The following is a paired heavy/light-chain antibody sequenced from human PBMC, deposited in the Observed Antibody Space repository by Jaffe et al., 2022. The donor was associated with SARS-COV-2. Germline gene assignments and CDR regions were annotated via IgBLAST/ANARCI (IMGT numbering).Light chain of an antibody. CDR2: GKN. J-gene: IGLJ1*01. V-gene: IGLV3-19*01. Sequence: SSELTQDPAVSVALGQTVRITCQGDSLRSYYATWYQQKPGQAPVLVMYGKNNRPSGIPDRFSGSSSGNTASLTITGAQAEDEADYYCNSRDSSGDHYVFGTGTKVTVL. CDR3: NSRDSSGDHYV. CDR1: SLRSYY.
Heavy chain of an antibody. Sequence: QVQLVQSGAEVRKPGASVKVSCKASGYTFSTYGISWVRQAPGQGLEWMGWISADKGNTNYAQKFQGRVTMTTDTSTSTVYMELRSLRSDDTAVYYCARDPLKVTLELDYWGQGTLVTVSS. CDR1: GYTFSTYG. V-gene: IGHV1-18*01. CDR2: ISADKGNT. CDR3: ARDPLKVTLELDY. D-gene: IGHD2-21*02. J-gene: IGHJ4*02.